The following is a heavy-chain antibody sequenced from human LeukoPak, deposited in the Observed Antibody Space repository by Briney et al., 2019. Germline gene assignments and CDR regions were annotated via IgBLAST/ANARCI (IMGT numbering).Heavy chain of an antibody. J-gene: IGHJ4*02. V-gene: IGHV3-66*01. CDR1: GFTISTSY. CDR2: IYGADTI. D-gene: IGHD4/OR15-4a*01. Sequence: PGGSLRLSCAASGFTISTSYMSWVRQVPGKGLEWVSCIYGADTIYYADFVKDRFTISRDSSRNILYLQMNSLRADDTAVYYCARGARGAYFDYWGQGTLVTVSS. CDR3: ARGARGAYFDY.